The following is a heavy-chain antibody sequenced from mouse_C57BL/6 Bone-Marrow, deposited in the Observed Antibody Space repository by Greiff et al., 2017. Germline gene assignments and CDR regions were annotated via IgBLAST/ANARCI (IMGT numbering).Heavy chain of an antibody. CDR2: IHPNSGST. J-gene: IGHJ4*01. D-gene: IGHD2-4*01. CDR1: GYTFTSYW. CDR3: AREDDYEDAMDY. Sequence: QVQLQQPGAELVKPGASVKLSCKASGYTFTSYWMHWVKQRPGQGLEWIGMIHPNSGSTNYNEKFKSKATLTVDKSSSTAYMQLSSLTSEDSAVYYCAREDDYEDAMDYWGQGTSVTVSS. V-gene: IGHV1-64*01.